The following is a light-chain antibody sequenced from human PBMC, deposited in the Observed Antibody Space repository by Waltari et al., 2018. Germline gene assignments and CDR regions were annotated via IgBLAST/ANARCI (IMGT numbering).Light chain of an antibody. V-gene: IGLV2-14*01. CDR3: NSYTSSSTLV. Sequence: QSALTQPASVSGSPGQSITISCTGTSRDGGAYNYVSWYQQHPGRAPKLMLYEVSKRPSGVSNRFSGSKSGNTASLTISGLQAEDEADYYCNSYTSSSTLVFGGGTKLTVL. J-gene: IGLJ2*01. CDR2: EVS. CDR1: SRDGGAYNY.